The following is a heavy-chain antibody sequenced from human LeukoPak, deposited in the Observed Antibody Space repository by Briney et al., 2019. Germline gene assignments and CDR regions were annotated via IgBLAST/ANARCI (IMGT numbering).Heavy chain of an antibody. D-gene: IGHD2-8*02. J-gene: IGHJ4*02. CDR1: GFTFSTFA. CDR2: IFPSGGEI. CDR3: ATCRQVLLPFES. V-gene: IGHV3-23*01. Sequence: GGSLRLSCAASGFTFSTFAMIWVHQPPGKGLEWVSSIFPSGGEIHYADSVRGRFTISRDNSKSTLSLQMNSLRAEDTAIYYCATCRQVLLPFESWGQGTLVTVSS.